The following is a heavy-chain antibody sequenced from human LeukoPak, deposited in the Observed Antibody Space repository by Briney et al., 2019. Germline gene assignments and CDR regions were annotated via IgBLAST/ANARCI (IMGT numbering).Heavy chain of an antibody. D-gene: IGHD3-3*01. Sequence: PGGSLRLSCAASGFTFSSYAMSWARQAPGKGLEWVSTISGSGGSTYYADSVKGRFTISRDNAKKSLYLQMNSLRAEDTAVYYCARPPSITNPYYGMDVWGQGTAVTVSS. CDR3: ARPPSITNPYYGMDV. V-gene: IGHV3-23*01. CDR1: GFTFSSYA. CDR2: ISGSGGST. J-gene: IGHJ6*02.